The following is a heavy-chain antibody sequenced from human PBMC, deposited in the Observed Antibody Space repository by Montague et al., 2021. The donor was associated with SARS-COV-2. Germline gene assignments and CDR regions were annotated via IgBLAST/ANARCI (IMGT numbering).Heavy chain of an antibody. V-gene: IGHV4-34*01. D-gene: IGHD2-2*01. CDR2: INHSGTT. CDR1: GGSFSGYY. CDR3: AKGGRGSRYHLLSGTWFDP. Sequence: SETLSLTCAVYGGSFSGYYWSWIRQSPGKGLEWIGEINHSGTTNYNPSLKSRVIISADTSKNQFSLKTSSGTAADTAVYYCAKGGRGSRYHLLSGTWFDPWGQGTLVTVSS. J-gene: IGHJ5*02.